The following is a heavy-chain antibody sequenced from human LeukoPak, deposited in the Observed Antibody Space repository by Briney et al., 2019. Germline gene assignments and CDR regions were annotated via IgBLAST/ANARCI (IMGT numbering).Heavy chain of an antibody. CDR2: IKRDGSEK. V-gene: IGHV3-7*01. CDR3: AREGRLAGADY. D-gene: IGHD6-13*01. CDR1: GFTFSSFW. Sequence: SLXLSCAASGFTFSSFWMSWVRQAPGKGLEWVANIKRDGSEKYYVDSVKGRFTTSRDNARKSLYLQLNSVRAEDTAVYYCAREGRLAGADYWGQGTLVTVSS. J-gene: IGHJ4*02.